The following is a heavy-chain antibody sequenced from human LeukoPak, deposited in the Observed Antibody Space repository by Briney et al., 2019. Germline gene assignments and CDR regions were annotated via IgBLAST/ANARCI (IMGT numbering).Heavy chain of an antibody. CDR2: IIPIFGTA. J-gene: IGHJ4*02. CDR3: ASHPLPPYYYDSSGSHFDY. D-gene: IGHD3-22*01. V-gene: IGHV1-69*13. Sequence: SVKVSCKASGGTFISYAISWVRQAPGQGLEWMGGIIPIFGTANYAQKFQGRVTITADESTSTAYMELSSLRSEDTAVYYCASHPLPPYYYDSSGSHFDYWGQGTLVTVSS. CDR1: GGTFISYA.